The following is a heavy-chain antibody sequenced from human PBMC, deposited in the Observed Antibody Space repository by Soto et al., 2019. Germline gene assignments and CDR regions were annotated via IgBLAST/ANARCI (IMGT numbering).Heavy chain of an antibody. V-gene: IGHV3-23*01. D-gene: IGHD6-19*01. J-gene: IGHJ4*02. CDR1: GFTFGTTD. CDR3: VKNSGWFNI. CDR2: IDGSGGIT. Sequence: QLLQSGGGLVQPGGSLTLSCAASGFTFGTTDMSWVRQAPGEGLEWVSTIDGSGGITYYADSVKGRFTISRDNSRNTVYLQMNSLRGDDTALYYCVKNSGWFNIWGQGALVTVSS.